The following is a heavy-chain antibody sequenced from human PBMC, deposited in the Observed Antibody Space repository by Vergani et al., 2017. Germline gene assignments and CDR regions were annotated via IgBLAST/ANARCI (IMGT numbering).Heavy chain of an antibody. J-gene: IGHJ5*02. CDR3: ASGVVSAAIVWFDP. V-gene: IGHV3-21*01. CDR2: ISSSSSYI. Sequence: EVQLVESGGGLVKPGGSLRLSCAASGFTFSSYSMNWVRQAPGKGLEWVSSISSSSSYIYYPDSVKGRFTISRDNAKNSLYLQMNSLIAEDTTVYYCASGVVSAAIVWFDPWGQGTLVTVSS. D-gene: IGHD2-2*01. CDR1: GFTFSSYS.